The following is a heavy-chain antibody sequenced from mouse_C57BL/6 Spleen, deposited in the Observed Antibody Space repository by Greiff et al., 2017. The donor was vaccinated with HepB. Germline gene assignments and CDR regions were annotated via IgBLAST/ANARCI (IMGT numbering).Heavy chain of an antibody. D-gene: IGHD3-3*01. Sequence: EVQGVESGGGLVKPGGSLKLSCAASGFTFSSYAMSWVRQTPEKRLEWVATISDGGSYTYYPDNVKGRFTISRDNAKNNLYLQMSHLKSEDTAMYYCARDRGQGAMDYWGQGTSVTVSS. CDR3: ARDRGQGAMDY. CDR1: GFTFSSYA. V-gene: IGHV5-4*01. CDR2: ISDGGSYT. J-gene: IGHJ4*01.